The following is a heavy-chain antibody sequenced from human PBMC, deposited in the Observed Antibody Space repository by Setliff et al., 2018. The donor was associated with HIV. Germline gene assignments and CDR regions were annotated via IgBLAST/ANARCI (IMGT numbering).Heavy chain of an antibody. CDR1: GFTFSSYS. Sequence: HPGGSLRLSCAASGFTFSSYSMNWVRQAPGKGLEWVSYISSSSSTIYYADSVKGRFTISRDNSKNTLYLQMNSLRAEDTAVYYCAGGWSDSSWDLRPWFDPWGQGTLVTVSS. D-gene: IGHD3-3*01. CDR3: AGGWSDSSWDLRPWFDP. V-gene: IGHV3-48*01. J-gene: IGHJ5*02. CDR2: ISSSSSTI.